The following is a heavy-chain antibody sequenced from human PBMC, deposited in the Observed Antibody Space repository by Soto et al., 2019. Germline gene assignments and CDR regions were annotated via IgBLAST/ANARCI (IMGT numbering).Heavy chain of an antibody. CDR1: GFTFSSYA. CDR3: ARRRGYYFDY. D-gene: IGHD3-10*01. J-gene: IGHJ4*02. Sequence: QVQLVESGGGVVQPGRSLRLSCAASGFTFSSYAMHWVRQAPGKGLEWVAVISYDGSNKYYADSVKGRFTISRDNSKNTLYLQMNSLRAEDTAVYYCARRRGYYFDYWGQGTLVTVSS. CDR2: ISYDGSNK. V-gene: IGHV3-30-3*01.